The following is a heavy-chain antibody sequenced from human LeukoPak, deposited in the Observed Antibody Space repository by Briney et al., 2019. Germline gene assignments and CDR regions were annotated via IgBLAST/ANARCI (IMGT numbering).Heavy chain of an antibody. D-gene: IGHD4-17*01. CDR1: GGSFSGYY. Sequence: SETLSLTCAVYGGSFSGYYWSWIRQPPGKGLEWIGYIYYSGSTNYNPSLKSQVIISVDTSKNQFSLKLSSVAAADTAVYYCARDYGDYFDYWGQGTLVTASS. J-gene: IGHJ4*02. V-gene: IGHV4-59*01. CDR3: ARDYGDYFDY. CDR2: IYYSGST.